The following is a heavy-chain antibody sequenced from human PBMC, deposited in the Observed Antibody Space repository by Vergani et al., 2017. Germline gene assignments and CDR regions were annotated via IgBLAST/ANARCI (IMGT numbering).Heavy chain of an antibody. CDR2: MYHSGST. J-gene: IGHJ5*02. CDR1: GASVNSYY. Sequence: QVKLQEPGPGLVKPSETLSLTCTVSGASVNSYYWSWIRQPPGKELEWIGYMYHSGSTNYNPSLGTRVTISGDTSKNQFSLKLNSVTAADAAVYYCGRVADFYGLGGRLLDLWGQGVLVTVSS. D-gene: IGHD3-10*01. CDR3: GRVADFYGLGGRLLDL. V-gene: IGHV4-59*02.